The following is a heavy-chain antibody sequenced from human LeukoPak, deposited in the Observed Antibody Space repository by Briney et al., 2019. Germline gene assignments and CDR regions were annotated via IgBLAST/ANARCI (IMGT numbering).Heavy chain of an antibody. CDR2: NYYSGST. CDR3: ARQSSSGWYYYYGMDV. J-gene: IGHJ6*02. Sequence: SETLSLTCTVSGGSISSSRYYWGWIRQPPGKGLEWIGSNYYSGSTYYNPSLQSRVPISVDTSKNQFSLKLSSVTAADTAVYYCARQSSSGWYYYYGMDVWGQGTTVTVSS. CDR1: GGSISSSRYY. D-gene: IGHD6-19*01. V-gene: IGHV4-39*01.